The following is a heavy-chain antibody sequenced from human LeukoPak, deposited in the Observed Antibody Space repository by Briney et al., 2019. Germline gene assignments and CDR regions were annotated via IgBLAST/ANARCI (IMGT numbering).Heavy chain of an antibody. Sequence: GGSLRLSCAASGFAFSSYAMSWVRQAPGKGLEWVSAISGSGGSTYYADSVKGRFTISRDNSKNTLYLQMNSLRAEDTAVYYCAKEYYDFWSGYPHDYWGQGTLVTVSS. CDR3: AKEYYDFWSGYPHDY. V-gene: IGHV3-23*01. CDR2: ISGSGGST. CDR1: GFAFSSYA. D-gene: IGHD3-3*01. J-gene: IGHJ4*02.